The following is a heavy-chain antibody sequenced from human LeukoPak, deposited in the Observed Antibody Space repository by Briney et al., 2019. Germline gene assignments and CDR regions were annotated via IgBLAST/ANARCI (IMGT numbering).Heavy chain of an antibody. D-gene: IGHD5-18*01. J-gene: IGHJ4*02. Sequence: SETLSLTCTVSGGSISSRPYYWGWVRQPPGKGLEWIGSISYSGSIHYNPSLKSRVTISVDTSKNHFSLRLSSVTAADTAVYYCVSPRGFSYGYFDYWGQGTLVTVSS. CDR1: GGSISSRPYY. CDR2: ISYSGSI. CDR3: VSPRGFSYGYFDY. V-gene: IGHV4-39*01.